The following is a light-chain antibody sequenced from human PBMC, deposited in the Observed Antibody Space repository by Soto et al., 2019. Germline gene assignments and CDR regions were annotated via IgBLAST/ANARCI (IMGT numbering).Light chain of an antibody. Sequence: IQLTQSPSSLSASAGDRVTITCRASQGISSYLAWYQQKPGRAPKLLIYAASTLQSGVPSRFSGSGSGTDFTLTISSLQPEDFATYYCQQLNTNSYPITFGQGTRLEIK. V-gene: IGKV1-9*01. CDR3: QQLNTNSYPIT. J-gene: IGKJ5*01. CDR1: QGISSY. CDR2: AAS.